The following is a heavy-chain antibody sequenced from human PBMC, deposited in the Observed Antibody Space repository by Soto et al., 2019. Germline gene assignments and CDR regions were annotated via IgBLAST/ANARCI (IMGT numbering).Heavy chain of an antibody. J-gene: IGHJ6*03. CDR2: ISGSGGST. CDR1: GFTFSSYA. D-gene: IGHD6-6*01. Sequence: GGSLRLSCAASGFTFSSYAMSWVRQAPGKGLEWVSAISGSGGSTYYADSVKGRFTISRDNSKNTLYLQMNSLRAEDTAVYYCAKEFGSSSSYYYYYYMDVWGKGTTVTVSS. V-gene: IGHV3-23*01. CDR3: AKEFGSSSSYYYYYYMDV.